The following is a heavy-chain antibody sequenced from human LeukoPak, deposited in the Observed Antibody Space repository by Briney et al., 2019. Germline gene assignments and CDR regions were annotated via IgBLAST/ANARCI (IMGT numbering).Heavy chain of an antibody. CDR3: AKDYEWELRIRLGLVDY. CDR2: ISGMGGST. CDR1: RFTFSSYA. Sequence: GGSLRLSSAASRFTFSSYAMRWVRPAHGKGLEWVSAISGMGGSTYYAGSVKGRFTISRDNSKNTLYLQMNSLRAEDTAMYYCAKDYEWELRIRLGLVDYWGQGTLVTVSS. D-gene: IGHD1-26*01. V-gene: IGHV3-23*01. J-gene: IGHJ4*02.